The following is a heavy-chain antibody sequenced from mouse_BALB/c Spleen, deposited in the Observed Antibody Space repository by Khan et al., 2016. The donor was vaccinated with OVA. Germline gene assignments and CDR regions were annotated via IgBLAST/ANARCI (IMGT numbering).Heavy chain of an antibody. J-gene: IGHJ2*01. D-gene: IGHD2-13*01. CDR2: INPHVGET. V-gene: IGHV1-20*02. Sequence: VQLQQSGPELVKPGASVKISCKASGYSFTGYFMNWVMQSHGKSLEWIGRINPHVGETFYNQKFKDKATLTVDESSSTAHMELRSLASEDSAVYYCARIYRGDFDYWGQCTTLTVAS. CDR1: GYSFTGYF. CDR3: ARIYRGDFDY.